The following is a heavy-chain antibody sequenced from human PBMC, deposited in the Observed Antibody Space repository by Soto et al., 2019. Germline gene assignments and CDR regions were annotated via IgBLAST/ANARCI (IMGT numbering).Heavy chain of an antibody. J-gene: IGHJ4*02. V-gene: IGHV3-23*01. CDR2: ISGSGGST. Sequence: VGSLRPSCPSSGFTFISFPMSWVCQAPGKGLEWVSAISGSGGSTYYADSVKGRFTISRDNSKNTLYLQMNSLRAEDTAVYYCAKIQSAVTATIDYWGQGTLVTVSS. CDR3: AKIQSAVTATIDY. CDR1: GFTFISFP. D-gene: IGHD2-21*02.